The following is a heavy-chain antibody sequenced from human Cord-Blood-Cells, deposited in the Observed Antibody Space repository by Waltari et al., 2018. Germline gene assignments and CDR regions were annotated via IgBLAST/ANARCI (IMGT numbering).Heavy chain of an antibody. CDR1: GGSFSGYY. D-gene: IGHD2-2*01. CDR3: ARRAAAMY. CDR2: IDLSGST. V-gene: IGHV4-34*01. Sequence: QVQLQQWGAGLLKPSETLSLTCAVYGGSFSGYYWSWIRQSPGKGLEWIGEIDLSGSTSYNPSLKSGVTISVATSTNQFSRKRSSVTAAATAEYYRARRAAAMYWGQGTLVTVSS. J-gene: IGHJ4*02.